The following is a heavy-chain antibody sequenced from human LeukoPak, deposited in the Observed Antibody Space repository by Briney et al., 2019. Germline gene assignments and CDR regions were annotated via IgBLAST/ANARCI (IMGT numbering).Heavy chain of an antibody. CDR1: GFTFSSYA. Sequence: TGGSLRLSCAASGFTFSSYAMSWVRQAPGKGLEWVSTISTSGGSTYYADSVKGRFTISRDNSKNTLYLQMNSLRAEDTAVYYCAKSAVSMIAGGAFDIWGQGTMVTVSS. J-gene: IGHJ3*02. CDR2: ISTSGGST. CDR3: AKSAVSMIAGGAFDI. D-gene: IGHD3-22*01. V-gene: IGHV3-23*01.